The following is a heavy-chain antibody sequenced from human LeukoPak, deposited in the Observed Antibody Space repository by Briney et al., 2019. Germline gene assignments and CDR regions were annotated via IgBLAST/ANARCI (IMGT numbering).Heavy chain of an antibody. CDR2: ISCDGSNK. D-gene: IGHD1-26*01. Sequence: GGSLRLSCAASGFTFSSYGMHWVRQAPGKGLEWVAVISCDGSNKYYADSVKGRFTISRDNSKNTLYLQMNSLRAEDTAVYYCAKGKGGSWELLGVYYYWGQGTLVTVSS. CDR1: GFTFSSYG. V-gene: IGHV3-30*18. CDR3: AKGKGGSWELLGVYYY. J-gene: IGHJ4*02.